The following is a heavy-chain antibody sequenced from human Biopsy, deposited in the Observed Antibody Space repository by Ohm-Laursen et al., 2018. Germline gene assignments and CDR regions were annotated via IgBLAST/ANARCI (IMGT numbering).Heavy chain of an antibody. D-gene: IGHD6-19*01. CDR3: ARNTGWYGDLYYFDY. J-gene: IGHJ4*02. V-gene: IGHV1-2*02. CDR1: GYTFTDYF. Sequence: GASVKVSCNASGYTFTDYFLHWVRQTPGQGPEWMGWISPSSGGTNYAQKFQGRVTMTRDTSKSTVYMELSSLRSADTAVYFCARNTGWYGDLYYFDYWGQGTLVTVSS. CDR2: ISPSSGGT.